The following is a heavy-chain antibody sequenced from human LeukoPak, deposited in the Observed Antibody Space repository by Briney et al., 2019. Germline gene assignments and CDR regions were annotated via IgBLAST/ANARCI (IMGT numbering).Heavy chain of an antibody. J-gene: IGHJ6*03. CDR1: GFTFSDYY. V-gene: IGHV3-11*04. Sequence: GGALRLSCGASGFTFSDYYMSWIRQAPGKGLEWVSYIGSTIYYADSVKGRFTISRDNAKNSLYLQMNSLRAEDTAVYYCARDRGIVGTTGYYYMDVWGKGTTVTVSS. CDR3: ARDRGIVGTTGYYYMDV. CDR2: IGSTI. D-gene: IGHD1-26*01.